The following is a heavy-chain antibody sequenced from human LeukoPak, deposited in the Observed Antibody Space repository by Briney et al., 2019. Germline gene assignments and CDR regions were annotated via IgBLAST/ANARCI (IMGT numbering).Heavy chain of an antibody. CDR3: AKDALNYDSLTGIDY. CDR1: EFTFSRYA. CDR2: ISGGGGST. Sequence: GGSLRLSCAASEFTFSRYAMSWVRQAPGKGLEWVSVISGGGGSTYYADSVKGRFTISRDNSKNTLYLQMSSLRAEDTAVYYCAKDALNYDSLTGIDYWGQGTLVTVSS. J-gene: IGHJ4*02. V-gene: IGHV3-23*01. D-gene: IGHD3-9*01.